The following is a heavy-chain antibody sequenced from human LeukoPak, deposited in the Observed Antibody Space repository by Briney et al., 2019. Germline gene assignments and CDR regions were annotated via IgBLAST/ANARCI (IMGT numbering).Heavy chain of an antibody. CDR1: GFPFSDYA. Sequence: PGGSLRLSCTASGFPFSDYAMNWVRQAPGKGLEWVSSISSSSSYIYYADSVKGRFTISRDNAKNSLYLQMNSLRAEDTAVYYCARGRRIQLVLGDYWGQGTLVTVSS. J-gene: IGHJ4*02. CDR2: ISSSSSYI. CDR3: ARGRRIQLVLGDY. D-gene: IGHD5-18*01. V-gene: IGHV3-21*04.